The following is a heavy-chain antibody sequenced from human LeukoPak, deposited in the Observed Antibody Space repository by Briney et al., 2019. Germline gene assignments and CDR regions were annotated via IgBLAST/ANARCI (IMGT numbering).Heavy chain of an antibody. CDR1: GFPFSSFS. CDR2: ISSSSSYI. CDR3: ARGDDYSRYYFDY. V-gene: IGHV3-21*01. J-gene: IGHJ4*02. D-gene: IGHD4-11*01. Sequence: GGSLRLSCAASGFPFSSFSMNWVRQAPGKGLEWVSSISSSSSYIYYAGSLKGRFTISRDNAKNSLYMQMNSLRAEDTAVYYCARGDDYSRYYFDYWGQGTLVTVSS.